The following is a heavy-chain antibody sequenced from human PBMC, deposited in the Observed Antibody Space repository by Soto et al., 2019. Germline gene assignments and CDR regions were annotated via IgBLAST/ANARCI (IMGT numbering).Heavy chain of an antibody. CDR3: ARAQYYYDSSVL. CDR2: INPSGGST. V-gene: IGHV1-46*01. J-gene: IGHJ3*01. CDR1: GYTFTSYY. Sequence: QVQLVQSGAEVKKPGASVKVSCKASGYTFTSYYMHWVRQAPGRGLEWMGIINPSGGSTSYAQKFKGRVTMTRDTYTSTVYMELSSLRSDDTAVYYCARAQYYYDSSVLWGQWTMVTVSS. D-gene: IGHD3-22*01.